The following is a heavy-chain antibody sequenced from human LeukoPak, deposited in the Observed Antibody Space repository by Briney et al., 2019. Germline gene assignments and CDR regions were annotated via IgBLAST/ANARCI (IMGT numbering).Heavy chain of an antibody. CDR3: ATRNSSPRHFDY. V-gene: IGHV4-38-2*02. D-gene: IGHD6-13*01. J-gene: IGHJ4*02. Sequence: SETLSLTCTVSGYSISSGYYWGWIRQPPGKGLEWIGSIYHSGSTYYNPSLKSRVTISVDTSKNQFSLKLSSVTAADTAVYYCATRNSSPRHFDYWGQGTLVTVSS. CDR2: IYHSGST. CDR1: GYSISSGYY.